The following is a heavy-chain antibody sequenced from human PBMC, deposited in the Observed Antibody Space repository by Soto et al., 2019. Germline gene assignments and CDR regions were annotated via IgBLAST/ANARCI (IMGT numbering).Heavy chain of an antibody. D-gene: IGHD4-17*01. V-gene: IGHV3-33*01. CDR2: IWNDGSYK. J-gene: IGHJ3*02. Sequence: QVQLVESGGGVVQPGKSLRLSCEASGFTLISHGMHWVRQAPGKGLEWVAVIWNDGSYKYYPDSVKGRFTISRDDSKNTVDLQMDSLRVEDTAFYYCARSAYGDYEGHDAFDIWGQGTMVTVSS. CDR3: ARSAYGDYEGHDAFDI. CDR1: GFTLISHG.